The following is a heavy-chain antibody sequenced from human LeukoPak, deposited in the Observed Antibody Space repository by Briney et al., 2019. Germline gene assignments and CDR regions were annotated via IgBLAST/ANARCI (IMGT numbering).Heavy chain of an antibody. J-gene: IGHJ3*02. Sequence: GRSLGLSCAASGFTFSSYGMQWVRQAPGKGLEWVTVISYDGSNKYYADSVKGRFTISRDNSKNTLYLQMNSLRAEDTAVYYCAKAGYYDSSGYSGAFHIWGQGTMVTVSS. CDR3: AKAGYYDSSGYSGAFHI. CDR1: GFTFSSYG. D-gene: IGHD3-22*01. CDR2: ISYDGSNK. V-gene: IGHV3-30*18.